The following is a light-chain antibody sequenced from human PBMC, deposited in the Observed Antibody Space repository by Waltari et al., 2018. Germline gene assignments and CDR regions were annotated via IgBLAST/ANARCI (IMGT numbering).Light chain of an antibody. CDR1: SRYVGNYNY. V-gene: IGLV2-14*01. CDR2: GVS. Sequence: QSALTQPASVSGSPGQSITIPCTGTSRYVGNYNYVSWYQQHPGKVPKLIIYGVSNRPSGVSNRFSGSKSGNTASLTISGLQADDEADYYCSSYTGGSTFYVFGTGTKVAVL. CDR3: SSYTGGSTFYV. J-gene: IGLJ1*01.